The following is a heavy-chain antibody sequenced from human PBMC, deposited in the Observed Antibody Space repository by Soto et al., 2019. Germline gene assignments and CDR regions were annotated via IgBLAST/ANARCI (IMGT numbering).Heavy chain of an antibody. Sequence: GSLEVSLKGYRYRFTSCWIIGGRHMPGKGLEWMGIIYPGDSDTSYSPSFQGQVTIPADKSISTAYLQWSSLKPSDTALYYCARGVSWYWGLIYGTDVWGQGTTVTVPS. CDR1: RYRFTSCW. CDR2: IYPGDSDT. CDR3: ARGVSWYWGLIYGTDV. J-gene: IGHJ6*02. D-gene: IGHD6-13*01. V-gene: IGHV5-51*01.